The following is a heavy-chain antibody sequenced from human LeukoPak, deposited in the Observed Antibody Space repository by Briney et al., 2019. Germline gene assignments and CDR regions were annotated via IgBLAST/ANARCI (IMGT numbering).Heavy chain of an antibody. V-gene: IGHV3-30*18. Sequence: GGSLRLSCAASGFTFSSYGMHWVRQAPGKXXXXXXXISYDGSNKYYADSVKGRFTISRDNSKNTLYLQMNSLRAEDTAVYYCAKDPPYYYYYGMGVWGQGTTVTVSS. CDR2: ISYDGSNK. CDR3: AKDPPYYYYYGMGV. J-gene: IGHJ6*02. CDR1: GFTFSSYG.